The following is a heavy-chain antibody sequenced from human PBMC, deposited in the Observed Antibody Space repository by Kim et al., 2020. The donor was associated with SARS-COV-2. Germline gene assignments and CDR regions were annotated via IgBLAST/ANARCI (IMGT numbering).Heavy chain of an antibody. CDR3: ARETNAFDI. CDR1: GSTFSAYA. J-gene: IGHJ3*02. V-gene: IGHV3-30-3*01. CDR2: ISYDGSDK. Sequence: GGSLRLSCADAGSTFSAYAMHWVRQAPGKGLEWVAFISYDGSDKFYADSVKGRFTISRDNSKNTLYLQMNSLTVEDTAVYYCARETNAFDIWGQGTMVTVSS.